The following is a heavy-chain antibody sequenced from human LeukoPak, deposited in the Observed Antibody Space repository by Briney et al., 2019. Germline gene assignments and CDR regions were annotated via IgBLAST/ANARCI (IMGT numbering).Heavy chain of an antibody. J-gene: IGHJ4*02. CDR1: GFTFSSYW. CDR3: ARDAGYSGYDYYFDY. V-gene: IGHV3-7*01. D-gene: IGHD5-12*01. Sequence: GGSLRLSCAASGFTFSSYWMTWVRQAPGKGLEWVANIKQDGSEKYYVGSVKGRFTISRDNAKNSLFLQMNSLRAEDTAVYYCARDAGYSGYDYYFDYWGQGTLVTVSS. CDR2: IKQDGSEK.